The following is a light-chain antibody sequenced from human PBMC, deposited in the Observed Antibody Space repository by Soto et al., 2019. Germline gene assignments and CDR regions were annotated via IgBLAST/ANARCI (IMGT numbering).Light chain of an antibody. CDR3: LLTYYGSRV. J-gene: IGLJ2*01. Sequence: QAVVTQEPSLTVSPGGTVTLTCGSNTGSVTSGHYPYWFQQMPGQGPRTLIYDVNKKHSWTPARFSGSLLGGKAALTLSGAQPEDEAEYYGLLTYYGSRVFGGGIKLTVL. CDR1: TGSVTSGHY. V-gene: IGLV7-46*01. CDR2: DVN.